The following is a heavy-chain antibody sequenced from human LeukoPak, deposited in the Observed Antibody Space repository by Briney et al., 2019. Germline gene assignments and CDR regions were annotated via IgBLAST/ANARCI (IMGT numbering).Heavy chain of an antibody. D-gene: IGHD2-2*01. J-gene: IGHJ5*02. CDR3: ARDPEDCSSTSCWNWFDP. CDR2: IIPIFGTA. V-gene: IGHV1-69*13. Sequence: SVKVSCKASGGTFSSYAISWVRQAPGQGLEWMGGIIPIFGTANYAQKFQGRVTVTADESTSTAYMELSSLRSEDTAVYYCARDPEDCSSTSCWNWFDPWGQGTLVTVSS. CDR1: GGTFSSYA.